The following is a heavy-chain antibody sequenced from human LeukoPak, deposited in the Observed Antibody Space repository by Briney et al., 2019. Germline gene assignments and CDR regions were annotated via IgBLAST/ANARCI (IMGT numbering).Heavy chain of an antibody. J-gene: IGHJ4*02. V-gene: IGHV3-7*01. CDR3: AREADSGYSSSH. Sequence: GGSLILSCAVSGFSVNVNFMGWVRQAPGKGLEWVANINRDGSKTSYGDFVRGRFTISRDNAKNSVYLQMNSLRAEDTALYYCAREADSGYSSSHWGQGTLVTVSS. D-gene: IGHD6-13*01. CDR1: GFSVNVNF. CDR2: INRDGSKT.